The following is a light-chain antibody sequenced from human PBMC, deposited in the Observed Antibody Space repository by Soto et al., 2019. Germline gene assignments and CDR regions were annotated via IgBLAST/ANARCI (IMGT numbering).Light chain of an antibody. CDR1: QSISDY. CDR2: AAS. CDR3: QQSHSAPFT. V-gene: IGKV1-39*01. Sequence: DIQMTQSPFSLSASLGDRVTITCRASQSISDYLNWYQQKPGKGPKLLIFAASSLQVGVPSRFSGSGSGTDFTLTISSLQPEDFATYFCQQSHSAPFTFGPGTTVDSK. J-gene: IGKJ3*01.